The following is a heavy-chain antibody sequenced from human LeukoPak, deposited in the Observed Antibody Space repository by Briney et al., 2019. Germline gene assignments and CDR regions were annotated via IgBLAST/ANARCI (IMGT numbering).Heavy chain of an antibody. Sequence: GGSLRLSCAASGSTFSSYWMSWVRQPPGEGLEWVANIKQDGSEKYYVDSVKGRLTISRDNAKNSLYLQMNSLRAEDTAVYYCARVGSIWLRFTDFDFWGQGTMVTVSS. CDR2: IKQDGSEK. CDR3: ARVGSIWLRFTDFDF. CDR1: GSTFSSYW. J-gene: IGHJ4*02. V-gene: IGHV3-7*01. D-gene: IGHD5-12*01.